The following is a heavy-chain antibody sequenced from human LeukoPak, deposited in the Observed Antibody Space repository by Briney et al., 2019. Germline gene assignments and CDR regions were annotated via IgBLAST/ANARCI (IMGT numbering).Heavy chain of an antibody. Sequence: GGSLRLSCAASGCTFSSYSMNWVRKAPGKGLEWVSSISSSSSYIYYADSVKGRFTIARDNAKNSLYLQMNSLRAEDTAVYYCARDFGGSFGYWGQGTLVTVSS. V-gene: IGHV3-21*01. CDR1: GCTFSSYS. CDR2: ISSSSSYI. J-gene: IGHJ4*02. D-gene: IGHD1-26*01. CDR3: ARDFGGSFGY.